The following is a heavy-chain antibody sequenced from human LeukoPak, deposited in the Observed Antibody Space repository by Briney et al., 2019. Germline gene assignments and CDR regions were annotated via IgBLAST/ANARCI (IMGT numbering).Heavy chain of an antibody. V-gene: IGHV1-2*02. D-gene: IGHD3-3*01. CDR1: GYTFTDYF. CDR2: INPKSGDT. Sequence: ASVKVSCKASGYTFTDYFMHWVRQAPGQGPEWMGWINPKSGDTKYAERFEDRVSVTRDTSISTAYMELSSLTSDDTAVYYCVRGESGPNPNYFDYWGQGTLVTVSS. CDR3: VRGESGPNPNYFDY. J-gene: IGHJ4*02.